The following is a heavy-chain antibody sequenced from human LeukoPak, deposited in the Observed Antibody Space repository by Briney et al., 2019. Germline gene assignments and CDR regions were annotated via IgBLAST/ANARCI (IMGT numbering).Heavy chain of an antibody. J-gene: IGHJ5*02. V-gene: IGHV4-31*03. CDR3: ARDRYCSSTSCKSRTNWFDP. CDR2: IYYSGST. Sequence: TSETLSLTCSVSGGSISSGGYYWSWIRQHPGKGLEWIGYIYYSGSTYYNPSLKSRVTISVDTSKNQFSLKLSSVTAADTAVYYCARDRYCSSTSCKSRTNWFDPWGQGTLVTVSS. D-gene: IGHD2-2*01. CDR1: GGSISSGGYY.